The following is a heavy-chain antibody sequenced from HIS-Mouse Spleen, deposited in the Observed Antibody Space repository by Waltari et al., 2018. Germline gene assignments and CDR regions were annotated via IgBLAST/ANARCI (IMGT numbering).Heavy chain of an antibody. CDR2: IYYSGST. V-gene: IGHV4-39*07. CDR1: GGSISCSRYY. CDR3: AREIPYSSSWYDWYFDL. D-gene: IGHD6-13*01. Sequence: QLQLQESGPGLVKPSETLSLTCTVSGGSISCSRYYWGWIRQPPGKGLEWIGSIYYSGSTYYNPSLKSRVTISVDTSKNQFSLKLSSVTAADTDVYYCAREIPYSSSWYDWYFDLWGRGTLVTVSS. J-gene: IGHJ2*01.